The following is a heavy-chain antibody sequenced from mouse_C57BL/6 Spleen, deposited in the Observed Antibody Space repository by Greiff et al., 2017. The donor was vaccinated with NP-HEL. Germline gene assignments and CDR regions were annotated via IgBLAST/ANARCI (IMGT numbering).Heavy chain of an antibody. CDR3: TRSRYDYAMDY. J-gene: IGHJ4*01. V-gene: IGHV1-15*01. Sequence: QVQLQQSGAELVRPGASVTLSCKASGYTFTDYEMHWVKQTPVHGLEWIGAIDPETGGTAYNQKFKGKAILTADKSSSTAYMELRSLTSEDSAVYYCTRSRYDYAMDYWGQGTSVTVSS. D-gene: IGHD1-1*02. CDR2: IDPETGGT. CDR1: GYTFTDYE.